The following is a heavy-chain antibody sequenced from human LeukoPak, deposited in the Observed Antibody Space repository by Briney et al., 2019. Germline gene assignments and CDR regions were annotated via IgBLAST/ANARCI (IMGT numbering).Heavy chain of an antibody. CDR2: MNEDGSTK. Sequence: PGGSLRLSRAASGFTFSSSWMTWVRQAPGKGLEWVANMNEDGSTKNYVDSVKGRFTISRDNAQNSLFLQINSLRAEDTAVYYCARDYASNALDIWGQGTMVTVSS. CDR3: ARDYASNALDI. V-gene: IGHV3-7*01. D-gene: IGHD2-2*01. CDR1: GFTFSSSW. J-gene: IGHJ3*02.